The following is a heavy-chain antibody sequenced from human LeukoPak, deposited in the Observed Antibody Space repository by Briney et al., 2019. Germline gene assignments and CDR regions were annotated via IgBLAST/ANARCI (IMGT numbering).Heavy chain of an antibody. D-gene: IGHD6-13*01. CDR1: GYTFTSYG. Sequence: ASVNVSCKASGYTFTSYGVSWVRQAPGQGLEWMGWIRTYTGDTNYAQKLQGRLTMTTDTSASTAFMELRSLTSDDTAVYYCTRATIPAAGIDYWGQGTLVTVSS. V-gene: IGHV1-18*01. CDR2: IRTYTGDT. CDR3: TRATIPAAGIDY. J-gene: IGHJ4*02.